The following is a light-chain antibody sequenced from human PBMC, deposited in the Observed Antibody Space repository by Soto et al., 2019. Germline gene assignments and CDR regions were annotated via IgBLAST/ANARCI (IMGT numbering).Light chain of an antibody. Sequence: QSALTQPAPVLGPPGSPTPIPSTETTSNVGGYNYASWYQQHPGKAPKLMIYDVSNRPSGVSNRFSGSKSGNTASLTISGLQAEDEADYYCSSYTSSSIVVFGGGTKVTVL. V-gene: IGLV2-14*01. CDR2: DVS. CDR1: TSNVGGYNY. J-gene: IGLJ2*01. CDR3: SSYTSSSIVV.